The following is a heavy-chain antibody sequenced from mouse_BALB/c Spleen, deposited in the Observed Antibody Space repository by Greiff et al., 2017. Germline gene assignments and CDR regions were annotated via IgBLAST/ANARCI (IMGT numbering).Heavy chain of an antibody. CDR1: GFTFSSYA. CDR2: ISSGGSYT. V-gene: IGHV5-9-3*01. D-gene: IGHD4-1*01. CDR3: ASPKLGRETFYYAMDY. Sequence: EVKVVESGGGLVKPGGSLKLSCAASGFTFSSYAMSWVRQTPEKRLEWVATISSGGSYTYYPDSVKGRFTISRDNAKNTLYLQMSSLRSEDTAMYYCASPKLGRETFYYAMDYWGQGTSVTVSS. J-gene: IGHJ4*01.